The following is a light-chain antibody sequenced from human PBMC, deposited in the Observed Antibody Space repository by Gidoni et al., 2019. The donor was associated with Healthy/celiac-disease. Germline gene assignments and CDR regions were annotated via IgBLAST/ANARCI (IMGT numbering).Light chain of an antibody. CDR2: GAS. CDR3: QQYGSSPYT. CDR1: HSVSSSY. Sequence: EIVLPQSPGTLSLSPGGRATLSCRASHSVSSSYLAWYQQKPGQAPRLLIYGASSRATGIPDRFSGSGSGTDFTLTISRLEAEDFAVYYCQQYGSSPYTFGQGTKLEIK. J-gene: IGKJ2*01. V-gene: IGKV3-20*01.